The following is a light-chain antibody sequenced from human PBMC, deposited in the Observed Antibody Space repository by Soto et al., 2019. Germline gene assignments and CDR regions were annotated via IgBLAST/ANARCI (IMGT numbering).Light chain of an antibody. V-gene: IGKV1-5*01. CDR2: DAS. J-gene: IGKJ2*01. Sequence: DIQMTQSPSTLSASVGDRVTITCRASQSISSWLAWYQHKAGKAPKLLIYDASSLESGVPSRFSGSGSGTEFTLTISSLQPDDFATYYCQQAEMYTFGQGTKLEIK. CDR1: QSISSW. CDR3: QQAEMYT.